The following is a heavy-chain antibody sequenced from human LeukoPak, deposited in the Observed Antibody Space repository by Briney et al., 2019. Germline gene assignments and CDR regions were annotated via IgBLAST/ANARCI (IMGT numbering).Heavy chain of an antibody. CDR1: GYTFTSYG. CDR3: ARVCRYYYGSGSYPNYFDY. J-gene: IGHJ4*02. Sequence: APVEVSGKAAGYTFTSYGVSWGREAPGQGLEWRGWIRAFNGNTNYAQKLQGRVTMTTDTSTTTAYMELRSLRSDDTAVYYCARVCRYYYGSGSYPNYFDYWGQGTLLTVSS. D-gene: IGHD3-10*01. CDR2: IRAFNGNT. V-gene: IGHV1-18*01.